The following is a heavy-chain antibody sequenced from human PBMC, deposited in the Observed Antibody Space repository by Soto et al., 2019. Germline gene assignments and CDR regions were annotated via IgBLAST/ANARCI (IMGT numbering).Heavy chain of an antibody. CDR2: ISSNGGST. D-gene: IGHD3-10*01. V-gene: IGHV3-64*01. Sequence: LRLSCAASGFTFSSYAMHWVRQAPGKGLEYVSAISSNGGSTYYANSVKGRFTISRDNSKNTLYLQMGSLRAENRFGELFPDYWGQGTLVTVSS. CDR3: PDY. J-gene: IGHJ4*02. CDR1: GFTFSSYA.